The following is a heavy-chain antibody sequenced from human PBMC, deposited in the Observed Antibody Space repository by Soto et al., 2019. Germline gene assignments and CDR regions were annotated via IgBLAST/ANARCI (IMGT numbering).Heavy chain of an antibody. CDR1: GGSISSGGYY. V-gene: IGHV4-31*03. D-gene: IGHD3-10*01. Sequence: PSETLSRTCTVSGGSISSGGYYWSWIRQHPGKGLEWIGYIYYSGSTYYNPSLKSRVTISVDTSKNQFSLKLSSVTAADTAVYYCTRDRVAIRNDDFDIWGQGTMVTVSS. CDR3: TRDRVAIRNDDFDI. CDR2: IYYSGST. J-gene: IGHJ3*02.